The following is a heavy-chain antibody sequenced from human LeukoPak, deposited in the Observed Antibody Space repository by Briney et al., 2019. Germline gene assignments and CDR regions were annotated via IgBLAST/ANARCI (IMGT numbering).Heavy chain of an antibody. CDR2: INPSGGST. Sequence: ASVKVSCKASGYTFTSYYLHWVRQAPGQGLEWMGIINPSGGSTSYAQKSQDRVTMTRDTSTSTVYLELSSLRSEDTAMYYCARRGSYYNVADYWGQGTLVTVSP. CDR3: ARRGSYYNVADY. D-gene: IGHD1-26*01. V-gene: IGHV1-46*01. CDR1: GYTFTSYY. J-gene: IGHJ4*02.